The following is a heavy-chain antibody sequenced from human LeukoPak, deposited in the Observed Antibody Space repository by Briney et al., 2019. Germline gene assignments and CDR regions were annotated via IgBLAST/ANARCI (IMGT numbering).Heavy chain of an antibody. Sequence: PGGSLRLSCAASGFTFSSYSMNWVRQAPGKGLEWVSAISGSGGSTYYADSVKGRFTISRDNSKNTLYLQMNSLRAEDTAVYYCAKVQTRWLQFPYYFDYWGQGTLVTVSS. CDR1: GFTFSSYS. D-gene: IGHD5-24*01. V-gene: IGHV3-23*01. CDR2: ISGSGGST. CDR3: AKVQTRWLQFPYYFDY. J-gene: IGHJ4*02.